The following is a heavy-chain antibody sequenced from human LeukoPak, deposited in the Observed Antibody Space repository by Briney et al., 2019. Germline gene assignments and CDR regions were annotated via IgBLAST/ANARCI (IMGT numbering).Heavy chain of an antibody. CDR3: SNGPSYCSGDSRYCNFVFDY. D-gene: IGHD2-15*01. V-gene: IGHV3-30*18. CDR1: GFTLSSYG. CDR2: ISYDGSNK. Sequence: PGRSLRLSCAASGFTLSSYGMHWVRQAPGKGLEWVAVISYDGSNKYYADSVKGRFTISRDNSKNTPYLQMNSLRAEDTAVYYCSNGPSYCSGDSRYCNFVFDYWGQGTLVTVSS. J-gene: IGHJ4*02.